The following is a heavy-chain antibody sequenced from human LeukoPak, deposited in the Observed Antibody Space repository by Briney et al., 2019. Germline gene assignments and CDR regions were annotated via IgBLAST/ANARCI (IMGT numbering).Heavy chain of an antibody. J-gene: IGHJ4*02. CDR1: RFTFSSYI. CDR3: VRGRGSCSGGTCYVDY. CDR2: ISNSGSTI. V-gene: IGHV3-48*01. D-gene: IGHD2-15*01. Sequence: GGSLGLSCAASRFTFSSYIMNWVRQAPGKGLEWLSYISNSGSTIYYADSVKGRFTISRDNAKNSLWLQMNSLRAEDTAVYYCVRGRGSCSGGTCYVDYWGQGTLVTVSS.